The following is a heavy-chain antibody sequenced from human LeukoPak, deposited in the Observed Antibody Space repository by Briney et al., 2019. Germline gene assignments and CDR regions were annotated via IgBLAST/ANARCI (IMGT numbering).Heavy chain of an antibody. CDR3: ARELGWYHNWFDP. V-gene: IGHV4-61*02. D-gene: IGHD2-15*01. CDR1: GGSISSGSYY. CDR2: IYTSGST. J-gene: IGHJ5*02. Sequence: SETLSLTCTVSGGSISSGSYYWSWIRQPAGKGLEWIGRIYTSGSTNYNPSLKSRVTISVDTSKNQFSLKLSSVTAADTAVYYCARELGWYHNWFDPWGQGTLVTVSS.